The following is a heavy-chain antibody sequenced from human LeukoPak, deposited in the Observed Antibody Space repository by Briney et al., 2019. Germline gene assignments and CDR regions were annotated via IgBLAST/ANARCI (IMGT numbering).Heavy chain of an antibody. CDR3: AKDLYGDYRGDY. D-gene: IGHD4-17*01. J-gene: IGHJ4*02. Sequence: GGPLRLSCAASGFTFSSYWMSWVRQAPGKGLEWVASINQDGSEKYYVDSVKGRFTISRDNAKNSLYLQMNSLRAEDTAVYYCAKDLYGDYRGDYWGQGSLVTVSS. V-gene: IGHV3-7*05. CDR1: GFTFSSYW. CDR2: INQDGSEK.